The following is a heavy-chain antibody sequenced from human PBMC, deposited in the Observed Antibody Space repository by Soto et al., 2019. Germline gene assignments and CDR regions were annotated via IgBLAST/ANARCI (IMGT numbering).Heavy chain of an antibody. CDR3: ARTNYSSGWSPNYFDS. Sequence: GGSLRLSCAASGFTFSSYAMSWVRQAPGKGLEWVSTISGSGVSTYYADSVKGRFTISRDNSKNTLYLQMNSLRAEDTAVYYCARTNYSSGWSPNYFDSWGQGTLVTVSS. CDR2: ISGSGVST. CDR1: GFTFSSYA. J-gene: IGHJ4*02. V-gene: IGHV3-23*01. D-gene: IGHD6-19*01.